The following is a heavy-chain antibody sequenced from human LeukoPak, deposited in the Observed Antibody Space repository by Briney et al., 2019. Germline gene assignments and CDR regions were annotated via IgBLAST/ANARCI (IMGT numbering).Heavy chain of an antibody. CDR2: ISSSSSTI. CDR1: GFTFSSYS. CDR3: AKGINPGYFDY. J-gene: IGHJ4*02. V-gene: IGHV3-48*01. Sequence: GGSLRLSCAASGFTFSSYSMNWVRQAPGKGLEWVSYISSSSSTIYYADSVKGRFTISRDNAKNSLYLQMNSLRAEDTAVYYCAKGINPGYFDYWGQGTLVTVSS.